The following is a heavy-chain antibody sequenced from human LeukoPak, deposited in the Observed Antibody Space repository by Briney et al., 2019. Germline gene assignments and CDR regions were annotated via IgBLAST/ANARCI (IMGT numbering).Heavy chain of an antibody. Sequence: ASVKVSCKASGYTFTGYYMHWVRQAPGQGLEWMGRINPNSGGTNYAQKFQGRVTMTRDTSISTAYMELSRLRSDDTAVNYCARDSYSSSWYWEDYWGQGTLVTVSS. CDR2: INPNSGGT. J-gene: IGHJ4*02. V-gene: IGHV1-2*06. CDR3: ARDSYSSSWYWEDY. CDR1: GYTFTGYY. D-gene: IGHD6-13*01.